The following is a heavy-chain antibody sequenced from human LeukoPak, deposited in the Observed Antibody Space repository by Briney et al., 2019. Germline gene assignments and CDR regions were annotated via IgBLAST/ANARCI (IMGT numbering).Heavy chain of an antibody. Sequence: SGPTLVKPTQTLTLTCTLSGFSLSTSGVGVGWIRQPPGKALEWLALIYWNDDKRYSPSLKSRLTITKDTSKNQVVLTMTNMDPVDTATYYCARELGDCSSTSCYGVERAFDIWGQGTMVTVSS. V-gene: IGHV2-5*01. J-gene: IGHJ3*02. CDR1: GFSLSTSGVG. D-gene: IGHD2-2*01. CDR3: ARELGDCSSTSCYGVERAFDI. CDR2: IYWNDDK.